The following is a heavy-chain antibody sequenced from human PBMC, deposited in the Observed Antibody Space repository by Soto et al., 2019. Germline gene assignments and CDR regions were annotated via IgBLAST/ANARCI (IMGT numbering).Heavy chain of an antibody. CDR3: ATGFCGGECFRFDS. CDR1: GYSLTELS. J-gene: IGHJ4*02. CDR2: FDPEDGET. D-gene: IGHD2-21*01. V-gene: IGHV1-24*01. Sequence: XAVKVACKVSGYSLTELSMHWVRQAPGKGLEWMGYFDPEDGETTYAQKFQCRVTMTKDTSTDTAYMELSSLRSEDTAVSYCATGFCGGECFRFDSWGQGTLVTV.